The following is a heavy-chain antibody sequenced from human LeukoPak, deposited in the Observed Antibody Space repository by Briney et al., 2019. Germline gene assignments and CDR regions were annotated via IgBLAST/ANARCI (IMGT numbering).Heavy chain of an antibody. D-gene: IGHD1-26*01. Sequence: GGSLRLSCAASGFTVSSNYMSWVRQAPGKGLEWVSVIYSGGSTYYADSVKGRFTISRDNSKNTLYLQMNCLRAEDTAVYYCARDLVGATTSDYWGQGTLVTVSS. CDR2: IYSGGST. CDR1: GFTVSSNY. J-gene: IGHJ4*02. V-gene: IGHV3-53*01. CDR3: ARDLVGATTSDY.